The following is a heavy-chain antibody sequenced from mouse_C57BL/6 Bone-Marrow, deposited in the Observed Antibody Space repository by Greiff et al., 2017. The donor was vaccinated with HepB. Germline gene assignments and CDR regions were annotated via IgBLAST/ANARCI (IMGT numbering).Heavy chain of an antibody. J-gene: IGHJ4*01. D-gene: IGHD1-1*01. CDR1: GYSFTGYY. Sequence: EVKLVESGPELVKPGASVKISCKASGYSFTGYYMNWVKPSPEKSLEWIGEITPSTGGTTYNQKFKAKATLTVDKSSSTAYMQLKSLTSEDSAVYYCATGTYYYGSSYGYAMDYWGQGTSVTVSS. CDR3: ATGTYYYGSSYGYAMDY. V-gene: IGHV1-42*01. CDR2: ITPSTGGT.